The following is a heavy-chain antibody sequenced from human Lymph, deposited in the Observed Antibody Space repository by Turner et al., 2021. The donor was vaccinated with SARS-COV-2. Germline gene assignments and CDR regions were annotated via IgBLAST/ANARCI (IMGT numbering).Heavy chain of an antibody. CDR1: EFTVSSNY. CDR2: IYSGGST. J-gene: IGHJ4*02. D-gene: IGHD4-17*01. CDR3: ARVLPYGDYFDY. V-gene: IGHV3-53*01. Sequence: EVQLVESGGGLIQPGGSLRLSCAASEFTVSSNYMSWVRQAPGKGLEWASIIYSGGSTYYADSVKGRFTISRDNSKNTLYLQMNSLRAEDTAVYYCARVLPYGDYFDYWGQGTLVTVSS.